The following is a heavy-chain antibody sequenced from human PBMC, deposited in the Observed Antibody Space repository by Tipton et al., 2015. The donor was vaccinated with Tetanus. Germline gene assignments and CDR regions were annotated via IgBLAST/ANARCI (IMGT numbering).Heavy chain of an antibody. J-gene: IGHJ5*02. V-gene: IGHV1-46*01. CDR1: GYTFTSYY. CDR3: ARNPSLTGWFDP. Sequence: QLVQSGAEVKKPGASVEVSCKASGYTFTSYYMHWVRQAPGQGLEWMGIINPSGGSTSYAQKFQGRVTMTRDTSTSTVYMELSSLRSEDTAVYYCARNPSLTGWFDPWGQGTLVTVSS. CDR2: INPSGGST.